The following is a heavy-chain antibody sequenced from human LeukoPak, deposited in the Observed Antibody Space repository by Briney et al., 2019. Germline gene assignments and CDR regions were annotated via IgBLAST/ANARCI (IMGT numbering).Heavy chain of an antibody. CDR1: GFTFAPAW. Sequence: GESLRLSCAASGFTFAPAWMSWVRQAPGKGLEWLGRITSNADGGTTDYAAPVKGRFTISRDDSKNMAYLEMNSLQSKETAMYYCSTYGGGAGWGQGTLVTVSS. D-gene: IGHD3-10*01. CDR2: ITSNADGGTT. CDR3: STYGGGAG. J-gene: IGHJ4*02. V-gene: IGHV3-15*01.